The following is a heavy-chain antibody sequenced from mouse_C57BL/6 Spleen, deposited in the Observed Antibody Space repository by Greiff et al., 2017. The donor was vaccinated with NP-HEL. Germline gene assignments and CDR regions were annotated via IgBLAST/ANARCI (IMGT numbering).Heavy chain of an antibody. CDR3: AKTGYYGSRDY. V-gene: IGHV1-81*01. CDR2: IYPRSGNT. Sequence: QVQLQQSGAELARPGASVKLSCKASGYTFTSYGISWVKQRTGQGLEWIGEIYPRSGNTYYNEKFKGKATLTADKSSSTAYMELRSLTSEDSAVYFCAKTGYYGSRDYWGQGTTLTVSS. J-gene: IGHJ2*01. CDR1: GYTFTSYG. D-gene: IGHD1-1*01.